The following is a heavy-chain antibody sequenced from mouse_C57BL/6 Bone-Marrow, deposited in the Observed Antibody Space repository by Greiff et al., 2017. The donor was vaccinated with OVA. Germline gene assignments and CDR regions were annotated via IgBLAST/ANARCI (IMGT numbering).Heavy chain of an antibody. J-gene: IGHJ1*03. Sequence: EVKLVESGGGLVKPGGSLKLSCAASGFTFSDYGMHWVRQAPEKGLEWVAYISSGSSTIYYADTVKGRFTISRDNAKNTLFLQMPSLTSEDAAMYYCARVNYWYFDVWGTGTTVTVSS. CDR3: ARVNYWYFDV. V-gene: IGHV5-17*01. CDR2: ISSGSSTI. CDR1: GFTFSDYG.